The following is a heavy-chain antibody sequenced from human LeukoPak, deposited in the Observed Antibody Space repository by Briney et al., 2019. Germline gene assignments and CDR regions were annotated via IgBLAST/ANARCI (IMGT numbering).Heavy chain of an antibody. CDR3: VAGNYYDSSGYYPYFDY. CDR2: IIPIFGTA. D-gene: IGHD3-22*01. V-gene: IGHV1-69*05. Sequence: SVKVSCKASGGTFSSYAISWVRQAPGQGLEWMGGIIPIFGTANYAQKFQGRVTITTDESTSTAYMGLSSLRSEDTAVYYCVAGNYYDSSGYYPYFDYWGQGTLVTVSS. J-gene: IGHJ4*02. CDR1: GGTFSSYA.